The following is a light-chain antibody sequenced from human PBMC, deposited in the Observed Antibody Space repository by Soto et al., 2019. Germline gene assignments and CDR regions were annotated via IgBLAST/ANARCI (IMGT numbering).Light chain of an antibody. J-gene: IGLJ1*01. CDR3: SSYRSSSTVYV. V-gene: IGLV2-14*01. CDR2: DVS. Sequence: VLTQPASVSGSPGQSITISCTGSSSDFGGYNYVSWYQQHPGEAPKLLIYDVSNRPSGVSNRFSGSKSGNTASLTISGLQAEDEADYYCSSYRSSSTVYVFGTGTKVTVL. CDR1: SSDFGGYNY.